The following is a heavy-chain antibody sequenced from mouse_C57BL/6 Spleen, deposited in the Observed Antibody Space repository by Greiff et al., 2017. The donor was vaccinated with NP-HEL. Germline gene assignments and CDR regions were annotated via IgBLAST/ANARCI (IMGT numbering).Heavy chain of an antibody. CDR2: INPNNGGT. CDR1: GYTFTDYY. V-gene: IGHV1-26*01. CDR3: ARDGIVWLREAPDY. Sequence: VQLQQSGPELVKPGASVKISCKASGYTFTDYYMNWVKQSHGKSLEWIGDINPNNGGTSYNQKFKGKATLTVDKSSSTAYMELRSLTSEDSAVYYCARDGIVWLREAPDYWGQGTTLTVSS. D-gene: IGHD2-10*02. J-gene: IGHJ2*01.